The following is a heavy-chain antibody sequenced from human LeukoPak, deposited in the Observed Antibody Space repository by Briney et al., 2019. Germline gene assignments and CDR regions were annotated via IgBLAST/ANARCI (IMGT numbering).Heavy chain of an antibody. Sequence: SETLSLTCTVSGGSISSYYWSWIRQSPGKGLEWIGYIYYSGSTNYNPSLKSRVTISVDTSRNQFSLKLSSVTAADTAVYYCARDIAAAGLDAFDIWGQGTMVTVSS. CDR1: GGSISSYY. V-gene: IGHV4-59*01. CDR3: ARDIAAAGLDAFDI. J-gene: IGHJ3*02. CDR2: IYYSGST. D-gene: IGHD6-13*01.